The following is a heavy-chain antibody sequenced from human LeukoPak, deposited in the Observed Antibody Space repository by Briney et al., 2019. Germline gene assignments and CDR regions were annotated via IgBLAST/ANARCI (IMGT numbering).Heavy chain of an antibody. J-gene: IGHJ6*02. CDR1: GFTFSSYA. V-gene: IGHV3-23*01. CDR2: IRGTDGYT. D-gene: IGHD3-22*01. CDR3: ARVVEGYDSSYYYYYGMDV. Sequence: PGGSLRLSCAASGFTFSSYAMSWIRQAPGKGLEWFSTIRGTDGYTYYADSVKGRFTISRDNSKNTLYLQMNSLRAEDTAVYYCARVVEGYDSSYYYYYGMDVWGQGTTVTVSS.